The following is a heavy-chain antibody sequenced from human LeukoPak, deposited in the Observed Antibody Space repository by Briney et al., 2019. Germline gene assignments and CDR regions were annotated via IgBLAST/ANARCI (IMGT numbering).Heavy chain of an antibody. J-gene: IGHJ5*02. V-gene: IGHV4-34*01. D-gene: IGHD2-2*01. CDR2: INHSGST. Sequence: SETLSLTCAVYGGSFSGYYWSWIRQPPGKGLEWIGGINHSGSTNYNPSLKSRVTISVDTSKNQFSLKLSSVTAADTAVYYCARGGVVVPADRGWFDPWGQGTLVTVSS. CDR3: ARGGVVVPADRGWFDP. CDR1: GGSFSGYY.